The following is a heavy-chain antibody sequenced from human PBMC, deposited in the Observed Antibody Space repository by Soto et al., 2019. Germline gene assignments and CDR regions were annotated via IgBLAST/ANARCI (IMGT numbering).Heavy chain of an antibody. CDR2: ISSSSSTI. D-gene: IGHD5-18*01. J-gene: IGHJ4*02. CDR1: GVTFCSYS. V-gene: IGHV3-48*02. CDR3: ARDAGYSYGPFDY. Sequence: PGGSLRLSCAASGVTFCSYSMDWVRQAPGKGLEWVSYISSSSSTIYYADSVKGRFTISRDNAKNSLYLQMNSLRDEDTAVYYCARDAGYSYGPFDYWGQGTLVTVSS.